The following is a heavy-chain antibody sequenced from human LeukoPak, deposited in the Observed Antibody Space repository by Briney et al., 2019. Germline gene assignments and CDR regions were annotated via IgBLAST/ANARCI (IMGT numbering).Heavy chain of an antibody. V-gene: IGHV1-46*01. CDR3: AREFDNYYGSGSYLVGGDY. D-gene: IGHD3-10*01. Sequence: ASVKVSCKASGYTFTSYYMHWVRQAPGQGLEWMGIINPSGGSTSYAQKFQGRVTMTRDMSTSTVYMELSSLRSEDTAVYYRAREFDNYYGSGSYLVGGDYWGQGTLVTVSS. CDR2: INPSGGST. CDR1: GYTFTSYY. J-gene: IGHJ4*02.